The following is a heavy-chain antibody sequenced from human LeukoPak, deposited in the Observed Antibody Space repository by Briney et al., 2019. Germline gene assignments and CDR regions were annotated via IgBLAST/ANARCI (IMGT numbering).Heavy chain of an antibody. D-gene: IGHD3-10*01. J-gene: IGHJ4*02. Sequence: PGGSLRLSCAASGFTFRDAWLSWVRQAPGKGLEWVGRIKRNSDGGTTDYAAPVKGRFTISRDDSTNTVFLEMKSLKTEDTAVYYCTTVYGFNYGESDHCGQGTLVTVSS. V-gene: IGHV3-15*01. CDR1: GFTFRDAW. CDR2: IKRNSDGGTT. CDR3: TTVYGFNYGESDH.